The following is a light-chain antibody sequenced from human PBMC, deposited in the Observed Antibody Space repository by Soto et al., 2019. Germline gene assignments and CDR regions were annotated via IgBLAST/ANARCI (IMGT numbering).Light chain of an antibody. CDR3: SSYTASNTGV. V-gene: IGLV2-14*01. Sequence: QSALTQPASVSGSPGQSITISCTRASSDVGGYKYVSWFQQHPGEAPKLIIYEVSNRPSGVSNRFSASKSGNTASLTISGLQAEDEADYYCSSYTASNTGVFGGGTKLTVL. CDR2: EVS. CDR1: SSDVGGYKY. J-gene: IGLJ3*02.